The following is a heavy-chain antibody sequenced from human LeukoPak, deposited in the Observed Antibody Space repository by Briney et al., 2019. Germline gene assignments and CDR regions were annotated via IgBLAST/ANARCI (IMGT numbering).Heavy chain of an antibody. CDR3: AKDHSSGFYSWIDH. J-gene: IGHJ4*02. D-gene: IGHD6-19*01. V-gene: IGHV3-20*04. CDR2: INWNGGST. Sequence: PGGSLRLSCAASGFTFDAYGMSWVRQAPGKGPEWVSGINWNGGSTGYADSVKGRFTISRDNAKNSLYLQMHSLRGEDSALYYCAKDHSSGFYSWIDHWGQGTLVTVSS. CDR1: GFTFDAYG.